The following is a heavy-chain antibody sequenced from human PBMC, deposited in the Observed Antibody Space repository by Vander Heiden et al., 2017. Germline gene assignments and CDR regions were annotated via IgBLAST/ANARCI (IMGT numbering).Heavy chain of an antibody. CDR3: AKDLYGDYSNWFDP. J-gene: IGHJ5*02. D-gene: IGHD4-17*01. V-gene: IGHV3-30*18. Sequence: QVQLVESGVGVVQPGRSLRLSCAASGFTFSSYGMHWVRQAPGKGLEWVAVISYDGSNKYYADSVKGRFTISRDNSKNTLYLQMNSLRAEDTAVYYCAKDLYGDYSNWFDPWGQGTLVTVSS. CDR1: GFTFSSYG. CDR2: ISYDGSNK.